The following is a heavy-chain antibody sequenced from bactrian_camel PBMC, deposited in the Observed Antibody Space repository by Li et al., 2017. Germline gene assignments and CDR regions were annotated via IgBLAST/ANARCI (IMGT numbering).Heavy chain of an antibody. CDR2: INSGGGST. J-gene: IGHJ4*01. CDR3: AADRRWYICGGTLPSPSRFNY. V-gene: IGHV3S40*01. D-gene: IGHD7*01. Sequence: VQLVESGGGLVQPGGSLRLSCAASGFAHSRYAMSWVRQAPGKGLEWVSAINSGGGSTYYADSVKGRFTISRDNAKNTMYLQMNSLKPEDTAMYYCAADRRWYICGGTLPSPSRFNYWGQGTQVTVS. CDR1: GFAHSRYA.